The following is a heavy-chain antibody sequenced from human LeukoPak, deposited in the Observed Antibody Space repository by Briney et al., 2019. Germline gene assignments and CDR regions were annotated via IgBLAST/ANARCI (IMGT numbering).Heavy chain of an antibody. CDR3: ARDRHSGGSYDY. V-gene: IGHV1-69*06. Sequence: GASVKVSCTASGGTLSSYAISWVRQAPGPGLEWVGGIIPIFGTANYAQKFQGRVTITADKSTSTAYMELSSLRSEDTAVYYCARDRHSGGSYDYWGQGTLVTVSS. CDR2: IIPIFGTA. D-gene: IGHD2-15*01. J-gene: IGHJ4*02. CDR1: GGTLSSYA.